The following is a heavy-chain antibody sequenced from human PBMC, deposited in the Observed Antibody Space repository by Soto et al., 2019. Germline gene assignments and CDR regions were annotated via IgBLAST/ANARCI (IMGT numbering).Heavy chain of an antibody. Sequence: QVLLVQSGAEVKKPGASVKVSCKASGYTFTFYLIHWVRQAPGQGLEWMGIINPSAGSTNYAQKFLGRVTMTRDTSTSTVYMELSSLRSEDTAVYYCARVLGGATPFFVYWGQGTLVTVSS. CDR2: INPSAGST. D-gene: IGHD1-26*01. CDR3: ARVLGGATPFFVY. CDR1: GYTFTFYL. V-gene: IGHV1-46*01. J-gene: IGHJ4*02.